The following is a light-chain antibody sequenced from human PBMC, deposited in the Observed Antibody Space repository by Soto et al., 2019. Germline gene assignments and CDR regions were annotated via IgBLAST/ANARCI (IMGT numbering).Light chain of an antibody. V-gene: IGKV1-5*03. CDR3: QQYDPYSPWT. J-gene: IGKJ1*01. Sequence: DIQMTQSPSTLSASVGDRVTITCRASQSITGWLAWFQQKPGKAPKLLISKASSLESGVPSRFSGSGSGTEFTLTISNLQPDDFATYYCQQYDPYSPWTFGQGTKVDIK. CDR1: QSITGW. CDR2: KAS.